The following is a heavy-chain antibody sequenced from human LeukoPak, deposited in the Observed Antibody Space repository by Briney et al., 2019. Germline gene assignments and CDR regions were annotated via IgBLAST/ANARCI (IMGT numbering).Heavy chain of an antibody. J-gene: IGHJ4*02. CDR2: ISAYNDNT. CDR3: ARQDSGSYSFPFDY. CDR1: GYTFTSYG. V-gene: IGHV1-18*01. D-gene: IGHD1-26*01. Sequence: ASVKVSCKASGYTFTSYGISWVRQAPGQGLEWMGWISAYNDNTNYAQKLQGRVTMTTDTSTSTAYMELRSLRSDDTAVYYCARQDSGSYSFPFDYWGQGTLVTVSS.